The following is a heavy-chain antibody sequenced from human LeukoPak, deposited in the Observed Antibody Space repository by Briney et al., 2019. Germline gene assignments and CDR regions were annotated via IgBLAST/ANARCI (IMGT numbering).Heavy chain of an antibody. Sequence: ASVKVSCKASGYTFTSYYMHWVRQAPGQGLEWMGWINPNSGGTNYAQKFQGRVTMTRDTSISTAYMELSRLRSDDTAVYYCALRGDTYYYDSSGPFDYWGQGTLVTVSS. J-gene: IGHJ4*02. CDR2: INPNSGGT. D-gene: IGHD3-22*01. CDR1: GYTFTSYY. V-gene: IGHV1-2*02. CDR3: ALRGDTYYYDSSGPFDY.